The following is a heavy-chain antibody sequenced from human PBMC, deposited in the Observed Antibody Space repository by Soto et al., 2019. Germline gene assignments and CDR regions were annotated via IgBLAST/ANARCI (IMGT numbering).Heavy chain of an antibody. D-gene: IGHD4-17*01. CDR1: RYSFTTYA. CDR2: INAGNGDT. J-gene: IGHJ4*02. CDR3: ARDPCTVAGLRANHIDY. Sequence: GASVKVSCKASRYSFTTYALHWVRQAPGQRLEWMGWINAGNGDTKYSEKFQGRVTITRDTSANTAYMELSSLRSEDTSVYYCARDPCTVAGLRANHIDYRYPGTLVTVFS. V-gene: IGHV1-3*01.